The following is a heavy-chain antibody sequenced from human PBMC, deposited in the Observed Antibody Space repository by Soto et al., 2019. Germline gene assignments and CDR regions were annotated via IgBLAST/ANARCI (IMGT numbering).Heavy chain of an antibody. Sequence: QVQLVESGGGLVEPGGSLRLSCAASGFSFSNHYMTWIRQAPGKGLEWVSKISGSGTTIYYADSVKGRFTMSRDNAKNSVYLQMNSLRAEDTAVYYCAGDPYYYASDFWGQGTLVTVSS. V-gene: IGHV3-11*01. CDR3: AGDPYYYASDF. CDR2: ISGSGTTI. J-gene: IGHJ4*02. D-gene: IGHD3-10*01. CDR1: GFSFSNHY.